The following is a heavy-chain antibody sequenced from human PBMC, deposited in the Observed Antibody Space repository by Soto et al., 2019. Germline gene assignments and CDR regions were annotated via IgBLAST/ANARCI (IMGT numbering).Heavy chain of an antibody. J-gene: IGHJ4*02. CDR2: ISGSGGST. CDR3: AKDQESCSGGSCYWDY. V-gene: IGHV3-23*01. D-gene: IGHD2-15*01. Sequence: PVGSLRLSCAASGFTFSSYAMSWVRQAPGKGLEWVSAISGSGGSTYYADSVKGRFTISRDNSKNTLHLQMNSLRAEDTAVYYCAKDQESCSGGSCYWDYWGQGTLVTVSS. CDR1: GFTFSSYA.